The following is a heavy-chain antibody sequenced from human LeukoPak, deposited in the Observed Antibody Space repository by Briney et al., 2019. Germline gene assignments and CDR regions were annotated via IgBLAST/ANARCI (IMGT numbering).Heavy chain of an antibody. Sequence: GGSLRLSWAASGFTFGSYAISWVCQTPGGGPGWVSSISGSGDNTFYGDAVKGRFTISRDNSKNPRYLQMTSMRAEDTAAYHCAKGRNEDGDAALNYWGQGTLVTVSS. D-gene: IGHD4-17*01. CDR1: GFTFGSYA. V-gene: IGHV3-23*01. CDR2: ISGSGDNT. CDR3: AKGRNEDGDAALNY. J-gene: IGHJ4*02.